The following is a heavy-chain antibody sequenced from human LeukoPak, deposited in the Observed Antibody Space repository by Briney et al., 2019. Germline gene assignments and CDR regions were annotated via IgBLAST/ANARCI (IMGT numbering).Heavy chain of an antibody. J-gene: IGHJ4*02. V-gene: IGHV1-2*02. D-gene: IGHD3-22*01. CDR2: FNPNSGGT. CDR1: GYTFTAYY. CDR3: AREYYFDNSGYYGVGDY. Sequence: ASVKVSCKASGYTFTAYYIHWVRQAPGQGLECMGWFNPNSGGTNYAQEFQGRVTMTRHTSISTAYMELSRLRSDDTAVYYCAREYYFDNSGYYGVGDYWGQGTLVTVSS.